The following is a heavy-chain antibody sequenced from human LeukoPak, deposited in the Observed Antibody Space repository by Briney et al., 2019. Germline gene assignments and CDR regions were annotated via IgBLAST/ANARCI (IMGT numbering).Heavy chain of an antibody. CDR3: ASPISYYYDSSGPSYDY. D-gene: IGHD3-22*01. CDR2: ISGSGGST. V-gene: IGHV3-23*01. CDR1: GFTFSNYG. J-gene: IGHJ4*02. Sequence: PGGSLRLSCAASGFTFSNYGMSWVRQAPGKGLEWVSAISGSGGSTYYADSVKGRFTISRDNSKNTLYLQMNSLRAEDTAVYYCASPISYYYDSSGPSYDYWGQGTLVTVSS.